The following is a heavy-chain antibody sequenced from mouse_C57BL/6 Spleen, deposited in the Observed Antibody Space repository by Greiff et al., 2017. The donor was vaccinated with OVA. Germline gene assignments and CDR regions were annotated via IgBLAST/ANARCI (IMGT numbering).Heavy chain of an antibody. J-gene: IGHJ3*01. V-gene: IGHV3-6*01. CDR2: ISYDGSN. CDR3: ARMFAY. CDR1: GYSITSGYY. Sequence: EVKLQESGPGLVKPSQSLSLTCSVTGYSITSGYYWNWIRQFPGNKLEWMGYISYDGSNNYNPSLKNRISITRDTSKNQFFLKWNSVTTEDTATYYCARMFAYWGQGTLVTVSA.